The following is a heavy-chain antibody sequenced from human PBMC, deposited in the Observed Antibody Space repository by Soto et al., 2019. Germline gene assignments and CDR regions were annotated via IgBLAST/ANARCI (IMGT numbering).Heavy chain of an antibody. CDR3: AGTGVTTYLY. CDR2: IYYSGST. Sequence: SETLSLTCTVSGGSISSYCWSWIRQPPGKGLEWIGYIYYSGSTNYNPSLKSRVTISVDTSKNQFSLKLSSVTAADTAVYYCAGTGVTTYLYWGQGTLVTVSS. D-gene: IGHD4-17*01. J-gene: IGHJ4*02. CDR1: GGSISSYC. V-gene: IGHV4-59*01.